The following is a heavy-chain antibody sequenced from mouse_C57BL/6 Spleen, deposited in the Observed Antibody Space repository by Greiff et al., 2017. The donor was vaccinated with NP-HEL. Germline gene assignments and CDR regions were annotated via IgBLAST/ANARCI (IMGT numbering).Heavy chain of an antibody. CDR2: IHPRSGNT. CDR1: GYTFTSYG. D-gene: IGHD1-1*01. Sequence: VQLQESGAELARPGASVKLSCKASGYTFTSYGICWVKQRTGQGLEWIGEIHPRSGNTDYNEKFKGKDTLTAYKTYSAAYMERRSLTAEDSAVYFCARSYSSSIYWGQGTTLTVSS. J-gene: IGHJ2*01. CDR3: ARSYSSSIY. V-gene: IGHV1-81*01.